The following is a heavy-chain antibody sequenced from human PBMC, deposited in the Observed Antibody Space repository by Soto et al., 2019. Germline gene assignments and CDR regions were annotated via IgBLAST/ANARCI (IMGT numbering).Heavy chain of an antibody. CDR1: GFTFSSYA. V-gene: IGHV3-23*01. CDR3: AKDSPTYYDFWRALDAFDI. CDR2: ISGSGGST. J-gene: IGHJ3*02. D-gene: IGHD3-3*01. Sequence: LRLSCAASGFTFSSYAMSWVRQAPGKGLEWVSAISGSGGSTYYADSVKGRFTISRDNSKNTLYLQMNSLRAEDTAVYYCAKDSPTYYDFWRALDAFDIWGQGTMVTVSS.